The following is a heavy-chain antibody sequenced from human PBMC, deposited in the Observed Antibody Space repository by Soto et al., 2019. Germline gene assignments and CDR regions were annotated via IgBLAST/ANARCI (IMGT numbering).Heavy chain of an antibody. CDR2: ISAYNGNT. CDR1: GYTFSRYG. V-gene: IGHV1-18*01. J-gene: IGHJ5*02. CDR3: ARDQGFRVVINSNWFDP. D-gene: IGHD2-21*01. Sequence: ASVKVSCKASGYTFSRYGLMCVRQAPGQGLEWMVWISAYNGNTNSAEKLRGRLTMTRDASTTTAYMELRSLRSDDTAIYYCARDQGFRVVINSNWFDPWGQGTLVTVSS.